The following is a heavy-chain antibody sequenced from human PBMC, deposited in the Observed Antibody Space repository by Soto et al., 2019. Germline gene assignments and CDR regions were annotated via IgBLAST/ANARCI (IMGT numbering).Heavy chain of an antibody. CDR1: GFSFSYFG. V-gene: IGHV3-33*01. J-gene: IGHJ4*02. Sequence: GGSLRLSCAASGFSFSYFGMHWVRQAPGKGLEWVAIIWYDGSNKYYADSVKGRFTISRDNPKNTVFLHMTSLGAEDTAMYYCAAGEPHHFRGQGTLVTVSS. D-gene: IGHD3-10*01. CDR2: IWYDGSNK. CDR3: AAGEPHHF.